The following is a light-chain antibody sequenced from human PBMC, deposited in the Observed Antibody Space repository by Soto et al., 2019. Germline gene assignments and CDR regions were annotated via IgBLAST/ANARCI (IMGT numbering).Light chain of an antibody. CDR3: GTWDSSLSAWV. CDR2: DNN. CDR1: STNIGNNY. J-gene: IGLJ3*02. V-gene: IGLV1-51*01. Sequence: QSVLTQPPSVSAAPGRKVTISCSGSSTNIGNNYVSWYQQFPGTAPQLLIYDNNKRPSGIPDRFSGSKSGTSATLGITGLQTGDEADYYCGTWDSSLSAWVFGGGTKLTVL.